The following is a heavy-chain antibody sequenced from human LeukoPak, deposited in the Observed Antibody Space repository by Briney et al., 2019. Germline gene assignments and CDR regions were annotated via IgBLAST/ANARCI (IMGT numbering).Heavy chain of an antibody. CDR1: GFTFSSSA. J-gene: IGHJ4*02. D-gene: IGHD6-13*01. CDR3: AKDTIATSVNFDY. V-gene: IGHV3-23*01. CDR2: ISGSGGST. Sequence: GGSLRLSCAASGFTFSSSAMNWVRQAPGKGLEWVSTISGSGGSTYYADSVKGRFTISRDNSKNTLYLQMYSLRAEDAAVYYCAKDTIATSVNFDYWGQGTLVTVSS.